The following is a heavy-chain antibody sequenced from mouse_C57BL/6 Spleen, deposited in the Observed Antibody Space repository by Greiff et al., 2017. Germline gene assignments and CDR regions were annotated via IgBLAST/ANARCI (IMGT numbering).Heavy chain of an antibody. CDR1: GYAFSSSW. D-gene: IGHD4-1*02. J-gene: IGHJ2*01. CDR2: IYPGDGDT. Sequence: LVESGPELVKPGASVKISCKASGYAFSSSWMNWVKQRPGKGLEWIGRIYPGDGDTNYNGKFKGKATLTADKSSSTAYMQLSSLTSEDSAVYFCARSTGSHFDYWGQGTTLTVSS. CDR3: ARSTGSHFDY. V-gene: IGHV1-82*01.